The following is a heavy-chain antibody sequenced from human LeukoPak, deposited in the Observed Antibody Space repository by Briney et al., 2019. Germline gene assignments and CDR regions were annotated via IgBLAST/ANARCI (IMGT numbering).Heavy chain of an antibody. Sequence: ASVKVSCKASGYTFTSYHMHWVRQAPGQGLEWMGIINPSGGSTTYAQKYQGRVTMTRDTSTSTVYMELSSLRSEDTAVYYCARDYDSSGFLAYWGQGTLVTVSS. CDR2: INPSGGST. CDR1: GYTFTSYH. J-gene: IGHJ4*02. D-gene: IGHD3-22*01. CDR3: ARDYDSSGFLAY. V-gene: IGHV1-46*01.